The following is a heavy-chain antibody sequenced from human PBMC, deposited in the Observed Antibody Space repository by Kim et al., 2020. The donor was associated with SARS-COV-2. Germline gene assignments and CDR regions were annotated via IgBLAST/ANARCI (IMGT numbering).Heavy chain of an antibody. D-gene: IGHD3-10*01. J-gene: IGHJ4*02. CDR2: MNPNSGNT. V-gene: IGHV1-8*01. CDR3: ARGRHLWFVTHFDY. CDR1: GYTFTSYD. Sequence: ASVKVSCKASGYTFTSYDINWVRQATGQGLEWMGWMNPNSGNTGYAQKFQGRVTMTRNTSISTAYMELSSLRSEDTAVYYCARGRHLWFVTHFDYWGQGTLVTVSS.